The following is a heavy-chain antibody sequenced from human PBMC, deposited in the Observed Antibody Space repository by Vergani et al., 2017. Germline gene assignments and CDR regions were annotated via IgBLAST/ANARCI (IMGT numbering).Heavy chain of an antibody. J-gene: IGHJ6*03. D-gene: IGHD2-15*01. CDR3: ARYGRYCSGGSCYSSYYYYYMDV. CDR1: GGSISSGGYY. V-gene: IGHV4-31*03. Sequence: QVQLQESGPGLVKPSQTLSLTCTVSGGSISSGGYYWSWIRQHPGKGLEWIGYIYYSGSTYYNPSLKSRVTISVDTSKNQFSLKLSSVTAADTAVYYCARYGRYCSGGSCYSSYYYYYMDVWGKGTTVTVSS. CDR2: IYYSGST.